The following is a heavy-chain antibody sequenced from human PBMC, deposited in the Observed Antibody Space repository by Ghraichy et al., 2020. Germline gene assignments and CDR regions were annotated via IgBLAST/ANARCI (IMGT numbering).Heavy chain of an antibody. CDR1: GYTFTSYY. D-gene: IGHD3-3*01. J-gene: IGHJ6*03. CDR2: INPSGGST. Sequence: GESLNISCKASGYTFTSYYMHWVRQAPGQGLEWMGIINPSGGSTSYAQKFQGRVTMTRDTSTSTVYMELSSLRSEDTAVYYCARGRLGTYYDFWSGYFDYYYMDVWGKGTTVTVSS. CDR3: ARGRLGTYYDFWSGYFDYYYMDV. V-gene: IGHV1-46*01.